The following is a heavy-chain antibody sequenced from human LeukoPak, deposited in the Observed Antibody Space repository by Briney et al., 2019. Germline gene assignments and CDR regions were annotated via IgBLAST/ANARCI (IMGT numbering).Heavy chain of an antibody. CDR3: AREDITGTASYFDY. CDR2: IYYSGST. D-gene: IGHD1-7*01. Sequence: SETLSLTCTVSGGSVSSGGFYGTWIRQPPGKGLEWIGYIYYSGSTNYIPSLRSRLTISVDTSKNQFSLKLISVTAADTAVYYCAREDITGTASYFDYWGQGTLVTVSS. V-gene: IGHV4-61*08. J-gene: IGHJ4*02. CDR1: GGSVSSGGFY.